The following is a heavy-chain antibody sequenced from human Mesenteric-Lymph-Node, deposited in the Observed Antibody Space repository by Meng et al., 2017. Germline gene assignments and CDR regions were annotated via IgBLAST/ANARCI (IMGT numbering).Heavy chain of an antibody. CDR3: ARDDDYANYSLDY. CDR2: ISYEGNKK. V-gene: IGHV3-30-3*01. CDR1: GFTFSDYA. Sequence: QVQLVESGGGVVQPGRSLRLPCAASGFTFSDYAIHWVRQAPAKGLEGVEVISYEGNKKYYAESMKGRFTVSRDDSKNTLYLQMNSLRGEDTAVYYCARDDDYANYSLDYWGQGTLVTVSS. D-gene: IGHD4-11*01. J-gene: IGHJ4*02.